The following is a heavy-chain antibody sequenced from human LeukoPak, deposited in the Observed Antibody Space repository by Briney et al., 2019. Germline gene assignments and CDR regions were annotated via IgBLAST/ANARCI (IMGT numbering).Heavy chain of an antibody. D-gene: IGHD4-23*01. CDR1: GDSTSSSSSY. J-gene: IGHJ3*02. V-gene: IGHV4-39*01. Sequence: SETLSLTCNVSGDSTSSSSSYWGWIRQSPGKGLEWIGSIYYSGSTYYNPSLRSRVTLSVDTSNNKFSLIVSSVTAADTAVYYCVRNSPNPDVFDTWGQGTMVTVSS. CDR3: VRNSPNPDVFDT. CDR2: IYYSGST.